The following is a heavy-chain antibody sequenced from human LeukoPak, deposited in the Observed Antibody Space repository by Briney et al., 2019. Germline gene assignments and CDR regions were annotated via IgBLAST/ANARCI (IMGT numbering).Heavy chain of an antibody. CDR1: GASISSDSNY. CDR2: IYHTGST. CDR3: ARDISISWFYS. Sequence: SETLSLTCTVSGASISSDSNYWAWVRQLPGKGLQWIGSIYHTGSTFYNPSLMSRVSISIDSFKNQFSLKLSSVTVADTALYYCARDISISWFYSWGQGTLVSVSS. J-gene: IGHJ5*01. V-gene: IGHV4-39*07. D-gene: IGHD3-3*02.